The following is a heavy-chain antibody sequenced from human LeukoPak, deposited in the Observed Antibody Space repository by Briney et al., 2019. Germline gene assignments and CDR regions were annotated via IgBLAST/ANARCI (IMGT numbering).Heavy chain of an antibody. Sequence: GGSLRLSCAASGFTFSSYAVSWVRQAPGKGLEWVSAISGSGGSTYYADSVKGRFTISRDNSKNTLYLQMNSLRAEDTAVYYCAKDLITYGSGSYYFFDYWGQGTLVTVSS. J-gene: IGHJ4*02. CDR2: ISGSGGST. D-gene: IGHD3-10*01. CDR3: AKDLITYGSGSYYFFDY. CDR1: GFTFSSYA. V-gene: IGHV3-23*01.